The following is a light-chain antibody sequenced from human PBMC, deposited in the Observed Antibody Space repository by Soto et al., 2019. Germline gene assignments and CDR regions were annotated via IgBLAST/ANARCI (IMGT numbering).Light chain of an antibody. V-gene: IGLV2-8*01. CDR2: EVS. Sequence: QSALTQPRSVSGPPGQSVTISCTGTSSDIGGYNYVSWYQQHPGKAPKLIIYEVSKRPSGVPDRFSGSKSGNTASLTVSGLQAEDEADYYCTSYAGSNNLVFAGGTKVTVL. CDR3: TSYAGSNNLV. J-gene: IGLJ3*02. CDR1: SSDIGGYNY.